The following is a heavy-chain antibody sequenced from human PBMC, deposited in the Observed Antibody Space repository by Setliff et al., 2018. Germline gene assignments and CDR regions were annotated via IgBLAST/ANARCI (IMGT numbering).Heavy chain of an antibody. CDR1: GYIFNTFG. CDR2: ISPYNGDR. Sequence: ASVKVSCKTSGYIFNTFGINWMRRAPGQGLEWIGWISPYNGDRKYAQNLQGRVTMTTDTSTSTAYLEVRSLRSDDTAVYYCARSPPNRGVGQGHHMDVWGKGTTVTVSS. V-gene: IGHV1-18*01. J-gene: IGHJ6*03. CDR3: ARSPPNRGVGQGHHMDV. D-gene: IGHD1-26*01.